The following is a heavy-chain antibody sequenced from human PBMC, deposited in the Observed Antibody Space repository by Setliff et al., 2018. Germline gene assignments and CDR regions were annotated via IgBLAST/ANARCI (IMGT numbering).Heavy chain of an antibody. J-gene: IGHJ4*02. V-gene: IGHV1-69*10. CDR2: IIPILGIA. CDR3: ARERTTNWEGDYFDY. Sequence: GASVKVSCKASGGTFSSYAISWVRQAPGQGLEWMGGIIPILGIANYAQKFQGRVTITADESTSTAYMELSSLRSEDTAVYYCARERTTNWEGDYFDYWGQGTLVTVSS. CDR1: GGTFSSYA. D-gene: IGHD7-27*01.